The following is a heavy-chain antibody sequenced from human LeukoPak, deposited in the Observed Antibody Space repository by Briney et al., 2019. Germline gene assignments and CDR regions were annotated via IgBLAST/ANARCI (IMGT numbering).Heavy chain of an antibody. CDR2: INHSGST. J-gene: IGHJ4*02. V-gene: IGHV4-34*01. CDR1: GGSFSGYY. Sequence: PSETLSLTCAVYGGSFSGYYWSWIRQPPGKGLECIGEINHSGSTNYNPSLKSRVTISVDTSKNQFSLKLSSVTAADTAVYYCARGSYGSGSYYKSHDYWGQGTLVTVSS. CDR3: ARGSYGSGSYYKSHDY. D-gene: IGHD3-10*01.